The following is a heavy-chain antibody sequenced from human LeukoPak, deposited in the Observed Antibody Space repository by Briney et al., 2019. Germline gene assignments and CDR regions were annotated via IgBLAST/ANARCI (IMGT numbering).Heavy chain of an antibody. CDR1: GKSLTRVS. J-gene: IGHJ5*02. D-gene: IGHD3-16*02. CDR2: LDPEHGGR. Sequence: ASVKVSCKVSGKSLTRVSIHWVRQSPGKGLEWMGGLDPEHGGRLYAQTFQGRDTMTEDASTDTAYMELNRLRSEDTAVYYCATATIIWGSYRSWLDTWGQGTLVTVSS. CDR3: ATATIIWGSYRSWLDT. V-gene: IGHV1-24*01.